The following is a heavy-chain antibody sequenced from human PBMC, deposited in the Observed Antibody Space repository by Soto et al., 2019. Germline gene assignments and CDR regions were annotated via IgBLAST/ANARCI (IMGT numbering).Heavy chain of an antibody. Sequence: QVHLVQSAAEVKKPGASVKVSCKTSGYSFTNYGISWVRQAPGQGLQWMGWISVYYGYSNYAQKFQDRVTLTTDTPGSTANIELTNPRSADTAVYDCARNSSTGSDFWGQGTLVTVSS. CDR1: GYSFTNYG. V-gene: IGHV1-18*01. D-gene: IGHD6-13*01. J-gene: IGHJ4*02. CDR3: ARNSSTGSDF. CDR2: ISVYYGYS.